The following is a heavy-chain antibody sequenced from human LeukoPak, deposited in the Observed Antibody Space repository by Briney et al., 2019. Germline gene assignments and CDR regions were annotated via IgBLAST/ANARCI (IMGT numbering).Heavy chain of an antibody. V-gene: IGHV4-39*07. J-gene: IGHJ4*02. Sequence: TSETLSLTCTVSSGSITSSSYYWGWIRQPPGKGLEWIGNIHYSGSTYYNPSLKSRILFSVDTSQNQFSLKLNSVTAADTAVYYCVREILYCSGGSCYRGPFDNWGQGTLVTVSA. D-gene: IGHD2-15*01. CDR3: VREILYCSGGSCYRGPFDN. CDR2: IHYSGST. CDR1: SGSITSSSYY.